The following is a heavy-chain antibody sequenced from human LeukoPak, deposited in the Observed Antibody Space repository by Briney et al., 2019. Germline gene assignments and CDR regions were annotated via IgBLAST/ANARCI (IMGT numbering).Heavy chain of an antibody. CDR2: VYSDGST. J-gene: IGHJ6*02. D-gene: IGHD3-3*01. Sequence: GGSLRLSCAASGFTVSSNYMSWVRQAPGKGLEWVSLVYSDGSTYYADSVKGRFSISRHNSKNTLYLQMNSLRAEDTAVYYCAISSSGDNGYYYGMDVWGQGTTVTVSS. CDR3: AISSSGDNGYYYGMDV. V-gene: IGHV3-53*04. CDR1: GFTVSSNY.